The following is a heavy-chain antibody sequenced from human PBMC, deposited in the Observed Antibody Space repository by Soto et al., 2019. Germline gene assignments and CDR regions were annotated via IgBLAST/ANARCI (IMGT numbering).Heavy chain of an antibody. Sequence: ASVKVSCKASGYTFTSYGISWVRQAPGQGLEWMGWISAYNGNTNYAQKLQGRVTMTTDTSTSTAYMELRSLRSDDTAVYYCARTIAVAGSDAFDICGQGTMVTVSS. D-gene: IGHD6-19*01. CDR3: ARTIAVAGSDAFDI. V-gene: IGHV1-18*01. CDR2: ISAYNGNT. J-gene: IGHJ3*02. CDR1: GYTFTSYG.